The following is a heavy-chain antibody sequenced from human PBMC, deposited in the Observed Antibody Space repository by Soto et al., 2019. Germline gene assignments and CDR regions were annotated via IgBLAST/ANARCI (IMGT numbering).Heavy chain of an antibody. CDR2: FNPEDGET. J-gene: IGHJ4*02. V-gene: IGHV1-24*01. CDR1: GYTLTELS. D-gene: IGHD3-10*01. CDR3: ASGWFGEFVYQFDY. Sequence: ASVKVSCKVSGYTLTELSMHWVRQAPGKGLEWMGGFNPEDGETIYAQKFQGRVTITADTSTSTAYMELRSLGSDDTAVYYCASGWFGEFVYQFDYWGQGTLVTVSS.